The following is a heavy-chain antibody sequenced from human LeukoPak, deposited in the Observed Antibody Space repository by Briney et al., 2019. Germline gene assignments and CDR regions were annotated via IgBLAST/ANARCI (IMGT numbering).Heavy chain of an antibody. Sequence: AGGSLRLSCAASGFTFSSYAMHWVRQAPGKGLECVSAISSNGGSTYYANSVKGRFTISRDNSKNTLYLQMGSLRAEDMAVYYCAREGASPHPGNYDILTGWVDYWGQGTLVTVSS. V-gene: IGHV3-64*01. CDR3: AREGASPHPGNYDILTGWVDY. J-gene: IGHJ4*02. D-gene: IGHD3-9*01. CDR2: ISSNGGST. CDR1: GFTFSSYA.